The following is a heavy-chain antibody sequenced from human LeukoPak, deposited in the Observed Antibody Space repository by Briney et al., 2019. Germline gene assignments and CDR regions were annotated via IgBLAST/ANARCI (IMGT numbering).Heavy chain of an antibody. CDR2: ISAYNGNT. J-gene: IGHJ6*02. CDR3: ARAYYDFWSGYHPDYYYGMDD. Sequence: ASVKVSCKASGYTFTSYGISWVRQAPGQGLEWMGWISAYNGNTNYAQKLQGRVTMTTDTSTSTAYMELRSLRSDDTAVYYCARAYYDFWSGYHPDYYYGMDDWGQGTTVTVSS. D-gene: IGHD3-3*01. V-gene: IGHV1-18*01. CDR1: GYTFTSYG.